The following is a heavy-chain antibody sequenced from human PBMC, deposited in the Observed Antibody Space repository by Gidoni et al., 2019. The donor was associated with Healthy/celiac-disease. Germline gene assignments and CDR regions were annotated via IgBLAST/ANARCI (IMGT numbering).Heavy chain of an antibody. Sequence: QVQLVQSGAEVKKPGASVKVSCKASGYTFTSYYMHWVRQAPGQGLEWMGIIHPSGGSTSYAQKFQGRVTMTRDTSTSTVYMELSSLRSEDTAVYYCARGGVTMVRGVNNWFDPWGQGTLVTVSS. CDR2: IHPSGGST. V-gene: IGHV1-46*03. J-gene: IGHJ5*02. CDR1: GYTFTSYY. D-gene: IGHD3-10*01. CDR3: ARGGVTMVRGVNNWFDP.